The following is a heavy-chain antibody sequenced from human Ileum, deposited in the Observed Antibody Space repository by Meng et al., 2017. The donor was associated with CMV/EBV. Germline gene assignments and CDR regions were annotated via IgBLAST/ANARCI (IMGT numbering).Heavy chain of an antibody. CDR1: GFPLSSYGVR. Sequence: SGPTLVKLTQTLTLPCTFSGFPLSSYGVRMSWIRQPPGKALEWLARIDWDDDKVYNTSLKTRLSISKDASKNQVALTMTNMDPVDTATYYCARPHGASGWYYLDYWGQGILVTVSS. D-gene: IGHD6-19*01. J-gene: IGHJ4*02. V-gene: IGHV2-70D*14. CDR2: IDWDDDK. CDR3: ARPHGASGWYYLDY.